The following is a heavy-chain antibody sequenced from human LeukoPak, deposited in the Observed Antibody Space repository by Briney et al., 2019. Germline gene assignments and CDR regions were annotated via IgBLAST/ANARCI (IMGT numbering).Heavy chain of an antibody. J-gene: IGHJ4*02. D-gene: IGHD1-26*01. CDR3: ATRLGRELPPYY. CDR1: GGSFSGYY. Sequence: ASETLSLTCAVYGGSFSGYYWSWIRQPPGKGLEWIGGINHSGSTNYNPSLKSRVTISVDTSKNQFSLKLSSVTAADTAVYYCATRLGRELPPYYWGQGTLVTVSS. CDR2: INHSGST. V-gene: IGHV4-34*01.